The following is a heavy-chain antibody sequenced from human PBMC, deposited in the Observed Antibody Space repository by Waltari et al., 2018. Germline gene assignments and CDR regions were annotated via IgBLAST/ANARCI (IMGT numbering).Heavy chain of an antibody. CDR2: IYYSGST. J-gene: IGHJ3*02. CDR3: ARHGYYYGSGVDAFDI. Sequence: QLQLQESGPGLVKPSETLSLTCTVSGGSISSSSYYWGWIRQPPGEGLEWIGSIYYSGSTYSNPSLKRRVTISVDTSKTQFSLKLSSVTAADTAVYYCARHGYYYGSGVDAFDIWGQGTMVTVSS. CDR1: GGSISSSSYY. V-gene: IGHV4-39*01. D-gene: IGHD3-10*01.